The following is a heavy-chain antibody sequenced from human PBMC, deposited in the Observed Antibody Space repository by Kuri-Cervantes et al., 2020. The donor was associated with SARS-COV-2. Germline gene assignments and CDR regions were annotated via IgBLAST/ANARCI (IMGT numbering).Heavy chain of an antibody. Sequence: SVKVSCKASGETFTYRFLHWVRQAPGQAPEWMGWITPFNGNTKYAQKFQDRVTITRDRSMNTAYMELSSLRSEDTAMYYCARSGPGAISREDGALDIWGQGTMVTVSS. CDR2: ITPFNGNT. V-gene: IGHV1-45*02. CDR1: GETFTYRF. J-gene: IGHJ3*02. CDR3: ARSGPGAISREDGALDI. D-gene: IGHD4/OR15-4a*01.